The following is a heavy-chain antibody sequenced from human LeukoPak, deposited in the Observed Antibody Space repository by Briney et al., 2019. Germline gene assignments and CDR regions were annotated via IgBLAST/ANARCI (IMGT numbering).Heavy chain of an antibody. V-gene: IGHV3-48*01. D-gene: IGHD3-16*02. CDR3: ARGDYDYVWGSYRYYYFDY. CDR1: GFTFSSYS. Sequence: GGSLRLSCAASGFTFSSYSMNWVRQAPGKGLEWVSYISSSSSTIYYADSVKGRFTISRDNAKNSLYLQMNSLRAEDTAVYYCARGDYDYVWGSYRYYYFDYWGQGILVTVSS. J-gene: IGHJ4*02. CDR2: ISSSSSTI.